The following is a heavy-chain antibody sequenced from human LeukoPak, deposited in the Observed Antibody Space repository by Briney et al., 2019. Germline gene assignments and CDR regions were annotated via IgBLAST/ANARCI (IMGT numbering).Heavy chain of an antibody. CDR2: IYYSGST. CDR1: GGSISSYY. D-gene: IGHD1-26*01. J-gene: IGHJ3*02. V-gene: IGHV4-59*08. Sequence: PSETLSLTCTVSGGSISSYYWSWIRQPPGKGLEWIGYIYYSGSTNYNPSLKSRVTISVDTSKNQFSLKLSSVTAADTAVYYCARTVQYAGEAFDIWGQGTMVTVSS. CDR3: ARTVQYAGEAFDI.